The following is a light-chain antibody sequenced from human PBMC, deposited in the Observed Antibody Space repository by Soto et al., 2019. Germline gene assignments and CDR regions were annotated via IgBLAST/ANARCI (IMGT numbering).Light chain of an antibody. Sequence: EIVMTQSPLSLTVTPGEPASISCKSSQSLQHNNGKTLLDWYMQKPGQSPLLLIYLASRRAPGAPDRVSGSGSGTDFTLRISTVEADDAAIYYCMQALQTPRTFGQGTKLEI. CDR2: LAS. CDR3: MQALQTPRT. J-gene: IGKJ1*01. V-gene: IGKV2-28*01. CDR1: QSLQHNNGKTL.